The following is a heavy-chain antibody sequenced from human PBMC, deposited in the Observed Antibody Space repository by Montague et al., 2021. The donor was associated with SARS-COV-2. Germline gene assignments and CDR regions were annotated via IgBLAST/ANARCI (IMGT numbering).Heavy chain of an antibody. Sequence: FPRLSCAASGFTFSSYWMSWVRQTPGKGLEWVANIKPDGGEKHYVDSVKGRFTISRDNAKNSLNLQMDSLRAEDTALYYCARDSRIVGATGGMDVWGQGTTVIV. V-gene: IGHV3-7*03. CDR1: GFTFSSYW. D-gene: IGHD1-26*01. CDR2: IKPDGGEK. CDR3: ARDSRIVGATGGMDV. J-gene: IGHJ6*02.